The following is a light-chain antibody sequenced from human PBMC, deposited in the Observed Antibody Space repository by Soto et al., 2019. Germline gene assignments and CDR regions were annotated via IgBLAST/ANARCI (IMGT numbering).Light chain of an antibody. V-gene: IGKV3-20*01. J-gene: IGKJ3*01. CDR2: GAS. Sequence: EIVLTQSPGTLSVSPGERVTLSCRASQSVNNNYLAWYQQRPGQAPSLLIFGASYRATGIADRFSGSGSGTDFTLTISRLEPEDFAVYYCQQYSSSPPEFTFGPGTKVDSK. CDR1: QSVNNNY. CDR3: QQYSSSPPEFT.